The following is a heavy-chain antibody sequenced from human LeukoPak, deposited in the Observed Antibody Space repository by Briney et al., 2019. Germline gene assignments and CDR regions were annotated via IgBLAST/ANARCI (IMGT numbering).Heavy chain of an antibody. Sequence: GGSLRLSCVASGFTFSTFWMHWVRQTPGKGLVWVSRISSDGSTTHYADSVKGRFTISRDNAKNTLFLHMNSLRAEDTAVYYCNVRWGPNSDYWGQGTLVTVSS. V-gene: IGHV3-74*01. CDR3: NVRWGPNSDY. D-gene: IGHD7-27*01. J-gene: IGHJ4*02. CDR1: GFTFSTFW. CDR2: ISSDGSTT.